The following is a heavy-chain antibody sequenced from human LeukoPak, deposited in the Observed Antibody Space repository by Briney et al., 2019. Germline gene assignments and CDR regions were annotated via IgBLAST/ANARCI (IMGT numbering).Heavy chain of an antibody. Sequence: SETLSLTCTVSGGSITSYYWSWIRQPPGKGLEWIGYIYYSGSTNFNPSLKSRVTMSLDTSRNQFSLKLTSPTAADTAVYYCARGAMATTPFFDYWGQGTLVTVSS. J-gene: IGHJ4*02. CDR3: ARGAMATTPFFDY. CDR2: IYYSGST. V-gene: IGHV4-59*01. D-gene: IGHD5-24*01. CDR1: GGSITSYY.